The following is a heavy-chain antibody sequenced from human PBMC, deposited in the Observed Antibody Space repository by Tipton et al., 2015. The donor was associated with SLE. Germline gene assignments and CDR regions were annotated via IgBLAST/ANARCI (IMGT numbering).Heavy chain of an antibody. V-gene: IGHV4-39*01. CDR1: GGSISGTSHY. J-gene: IGHJ4*02. CDR3: ARRYNWNYKDYFDY. CDR2: IYYSGTS. D-gene: IGHD1-7*01. Sequence: LRLSCSVSGGSISGTSHYWGWIRQSPGKGLEWLGSIYYSGTSYYNPSLKSRVTISVDTSKNQISLKLRSVTAADTAVYYCARRYNWNYKDYFDYWGQGTPVTVSS.